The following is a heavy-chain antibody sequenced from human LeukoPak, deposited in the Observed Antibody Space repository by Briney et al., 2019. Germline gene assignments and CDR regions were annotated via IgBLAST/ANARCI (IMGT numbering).Heavy chain of an antibody. CDR1: GGSISSSSYY. CDR3: ARRWNYDYVWGSYRYNWFDP. D-gene: IGHD3-16*02. CDR2: IYYSGST. Sequence: SETLSLTCTVSGGSISSSSYYWGWIRQPPGKGLEWIGSIYYSGSTNYNPSLKSRVTISVDTSKNQFSLKLSSVTAADTAVYYCARRWNYDYVWGSYRYNWFDPWGQGTLVTVSS. J-gene: IGHJ5*02. V-gene: IGHV4-39*07.